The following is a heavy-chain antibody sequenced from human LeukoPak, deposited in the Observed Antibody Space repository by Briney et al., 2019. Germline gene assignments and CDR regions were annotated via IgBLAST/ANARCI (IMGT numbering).Heavy chain of an antibody. CDR1: GFTFISYA. D-gene: IGHD3-22*01. J-gene: IGHJ4*02. CDR2: ISSNGGST. CDR3: VKGHSGVVVITPYYY. V-gene: IGHV3-64D*06. Sequence: GGSLILSCSASGFTFISYAMHWVRQAPGKGLEYVSAISSNGGSTYYADSVKGRFTISRHNSKNTLYLQMSSLRAEDTAVYYCVKGHSGVVVITPYYYWGQGTLVPVSS.